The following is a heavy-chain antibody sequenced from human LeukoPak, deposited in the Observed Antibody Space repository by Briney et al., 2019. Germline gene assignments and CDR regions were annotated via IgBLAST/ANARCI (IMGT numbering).Heavy chain of an antibody. Sequence: SETLSLTCTVSGYSISSGYYWGWIRQPPGKGLEWIGSIYHSGSTYYNPSLKSLVTISVDTSKNQFSLKLSSVTAADTAVYYCASGGFLEWLTFDYWGQGTLVTVSS. D-gene: IGHD3-3*01. CDR1: GYSISSGYY. J-gene: IGHJ4*02. V-gene: IGHV4-38-2*02. CDR2: IYHSGST. CDR3: ASGGFLEWLTFDY.